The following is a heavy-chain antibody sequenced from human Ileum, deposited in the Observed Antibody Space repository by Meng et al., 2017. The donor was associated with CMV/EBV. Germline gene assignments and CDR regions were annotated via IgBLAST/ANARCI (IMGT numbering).Heavy chain of an antibody. Sequence: GESLKISCSASGFTFSDHYMDWVRQAPGKGLEWVGRIINKANTYSTEYAASVKGRFTISRDDSKDSLYLQMDSLKTEDTAEYYCSRGAGGYCSTTSCYAYYYGLDVWGQGTTVTVSS. D-gene: IGHD2-2*01. CDR1: GFTFSDHY. V-gene: IGHV3-72*01. CDR3: SRGAGGYCSTTSCYAYYYGLDV. CDR2: IINKANTYST. J-gene: IGHJ6*02.